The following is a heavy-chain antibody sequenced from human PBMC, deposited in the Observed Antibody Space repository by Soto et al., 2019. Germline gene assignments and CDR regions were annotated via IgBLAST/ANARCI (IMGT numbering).Heavy chain of an antibody. D-gene: IGHD4-4*01. Sequence: RLSCAASGFSFNTYWMTWVRQAPGRGLEWVANIKQDGSEEYSVDSVKGRFTVSRDNAKNSVYLQMNSLSAEDTAVYYCARHRDYSLDYWGQGTLVTVSS. CDR3: ARHRDYSLDY. CDR2: IKQDGSEE. J-gene: IGHJ4*02. V-gene: IGHV3-7*03. CDR1: GFSFNTYW.